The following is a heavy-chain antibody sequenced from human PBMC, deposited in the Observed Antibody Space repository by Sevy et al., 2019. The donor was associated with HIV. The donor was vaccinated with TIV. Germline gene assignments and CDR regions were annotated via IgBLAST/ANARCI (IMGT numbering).Heavy chain of an antibody. V-gene: IGHV3-30*18. Sequence: GESLKISCAASGFTFSSYGMHWVRQAPGKGLEWVAVISYDGSNKYYADSVKGRFTISRDNSKNTLYLQMNSLRAEDTAVYYCAKEKGCSGGSCHMDYYYYYYGMDVWGQGTTVTVSS. CDR1: GFTFSSYG. D-gene: IGHD2-15*01. CDR3: AKEKGCSGGSCHMDYYYYYYGMDV. J-gene: IGHJ6*02. CDR2: ISYDGSNK.